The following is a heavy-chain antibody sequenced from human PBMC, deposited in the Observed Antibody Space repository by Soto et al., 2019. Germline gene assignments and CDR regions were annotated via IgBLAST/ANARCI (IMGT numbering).Heavy chain of an antibody. D-gene: IGHD6-13*01. J-gene: IGHJ4*02. CDR3: ARGTAAGNYYFDY. CDR2: ISYDGSNK. CDR1: GFTFSSYA. Sequence: QVQLVESGGGVVQPGRSLRLSCAASGFTFSSYAMHWVRQAPGKGLEWVAVISYDGSNKYYADSVKGRFTISRDNSKNTLYLQMNSLRAEDTAVYYCARGTAAGNYYFDYWGQGTLVTVSS. V-gene: IGHV3-30-3*01.